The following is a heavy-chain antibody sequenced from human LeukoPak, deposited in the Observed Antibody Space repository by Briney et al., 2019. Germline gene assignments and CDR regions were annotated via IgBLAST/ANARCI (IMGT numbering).Heavy chain of an antibody. CDR1: GGTFSSYA. CDR3: ARDLTRDGYNHDIRYGMDV. D-gene: IGHD5-24*01. CDR2: IIPIFRIA. V-gene: IGHV1-69*04. J-gene: IGHJ6*02. Sequence: SVKVSCKASGGTFSSYAISWVRQAPGQGLEWMGRIIPIFRIANYAQKFQGRVTITADKSTSAAYMELSSLRSEDTAVYYCARDLTRDGYNHDIRYGMDVWGQGTTVTVSS.